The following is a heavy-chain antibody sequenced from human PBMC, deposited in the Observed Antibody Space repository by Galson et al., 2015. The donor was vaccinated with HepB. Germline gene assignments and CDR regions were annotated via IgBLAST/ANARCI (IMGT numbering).Heavy chain of an antibody. CDR1: GGSISSSNW. J-gene: IGHJ4*02. V-gene: IGHV4-4*02. CDR2: INHSAST. Sequence: ETLSLTCAVSGGSISSSNWWSWVRPPPGKGLEWIGEINHSASTNYNPSLKRRVTISVDTSKTQFSLKLRSVTAADTAVYYCARGQEGSANGYWGQGTLVTVSS. CDR3: ARGQEGSANGY. D-gene: IGHD1-1*01.